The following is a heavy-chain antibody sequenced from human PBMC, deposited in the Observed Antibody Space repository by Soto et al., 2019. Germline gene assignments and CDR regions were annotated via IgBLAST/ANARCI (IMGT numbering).Heavy chain of an antibody. V-gene: IGHV3-15*07. CDR3: ISLGLVVVTTSPAKGYFDY. CDR1: GFTFNNAW. CDR2: IKSKADGGTT. J-gene: IGHJ4*02. D-gene: IGHD2-21*02. Sequence: PGGSLRLSCAASGFTFNNAWMNWVRQAPGRGLEWVGRIKSKADGGTTDYAAPVKGRFTISRDDSKDTLYLQMNSLKTEDTAVYYCISLGLVVVTTSPAKGYFDYWGRGTRVTVSS.